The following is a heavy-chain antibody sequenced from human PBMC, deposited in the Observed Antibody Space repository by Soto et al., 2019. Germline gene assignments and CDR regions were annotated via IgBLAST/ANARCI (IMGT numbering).Heavy chain of an antibody. Sequence: GGSLRLSCAASGFTFSNYAMTWSRQAPGKGLEWVSSLLRSGSTAYYADSVRGRFTVSSDTSANSLYLQMDSLRAEDTAIYYCAKDAISGDGIWLMDSWGQGTLVTVSS. V-gene: IGHV3-23*01. CDR1: GFTFSNYA. CDR2: LLRSGSTA. D-gene: IGHD4-17*01. CDR3: AKDAISGDGIWLMDS. J-gene: IGHJ5*02.